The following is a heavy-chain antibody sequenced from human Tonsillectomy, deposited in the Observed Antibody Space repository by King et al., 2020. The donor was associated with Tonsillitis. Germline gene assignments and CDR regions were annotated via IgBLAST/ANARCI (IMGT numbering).Heavy chain of an antibody. J-gene: IGHJ4*02. Sequence: QLVQSGAEVKKPGASVKVSCKASGYTFTSYYIYWVRQAPGQGLEWMGIINPRSASTSYAQKLQGRVTMTRDTSTSTVYMELSSLRSEDTAVYYCGRIGGTNPPYWGQGTLVTVSS. CDR2: INPRSAST. D-gene: IGHD1-14*01. CDR3: GRIGGTNPPY. CDR1: GYTFTSYY. V-gene: IGHV1-46*01.